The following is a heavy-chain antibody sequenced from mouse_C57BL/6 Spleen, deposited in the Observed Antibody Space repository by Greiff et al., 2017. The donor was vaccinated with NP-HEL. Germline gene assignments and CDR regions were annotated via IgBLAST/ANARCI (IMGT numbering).Heavy chain of an antibody. CDR3: ARSGRSFFAY. Sequence: QVQLKQPGAELVMPGASVKLSCKASGYTFTSYWMHWVKQRPRQGLEWIGEIDPSDSYTNYNQKFKGKSTLTVDKSSSTAYMQLSSLTSEDSAVYYCARSGRSFFAYWGQGTLVTVSA. V-gene: IGHV1-69*01. CDR2: IDPSDSYT. J-gene: IGHJ3*01. D-gene: IGHD3-1*01. CDR1: GYTFTSYW.